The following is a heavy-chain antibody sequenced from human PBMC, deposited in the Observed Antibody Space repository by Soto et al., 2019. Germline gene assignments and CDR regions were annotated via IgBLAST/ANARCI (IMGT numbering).Heavy chain of an antibody. D-gene: IGHD1-1*01. CDR3: ATGGITGTDDTFDV. J-gene: IGHJ3*01. V-gene: IGHV4-30-2*06. Sequence: WTWIRQSPGRGLEWIGYIYHSGSTYYSPSLKSRVTISLEKSRNQFSLRLTSVTAADTAVYYCATGGITGTDDTFDVWGQGALVTVSS. CDR2: IYHSGST.